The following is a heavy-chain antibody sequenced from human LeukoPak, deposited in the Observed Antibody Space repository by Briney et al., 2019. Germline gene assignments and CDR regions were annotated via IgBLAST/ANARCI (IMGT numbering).Heavy chain of an antibody. J-gene: IGHJ4*02. CDR2: VYYDGTS. CDR3: VRHVSTNTGYFDS. Sequence: PSETLSLTCTVSGGSINSHSYYWGWIRQPPGKGLEWIGSVYYDGTSYSNPSLKSRVGVFVDTFRDQFSLDLDFVTAADTALYYCVRHVSTNTGYFDSCGQGTLVSVSS. V-gene: IGHV4-39*01. D-gene: IGHD5-24*01. CDR1: GGSINSHSYY.